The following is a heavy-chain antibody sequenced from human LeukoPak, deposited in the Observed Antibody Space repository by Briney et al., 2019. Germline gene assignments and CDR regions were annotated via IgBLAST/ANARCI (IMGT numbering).Heavy chain of an antibody. D-gene: IGHD4-11*01. CDR3: AKDAQRGFDYSNSLEY. J-gene: IGHJ4*02. CDR2: IWNDGSNE. V-gene: IGHV3-33*06. Sequence: PRRSLRLSCAPAGFTFSHFGMHWVSQAPGKGLGWEAVIWNDGSNEYYADSVKGRFTISRDNSKNTVSLQMNSLRDEDTAVYYCAKDAQRGFDYSNSLEYWGQGTLVTVSS. CDR1: GFTFSHFG.